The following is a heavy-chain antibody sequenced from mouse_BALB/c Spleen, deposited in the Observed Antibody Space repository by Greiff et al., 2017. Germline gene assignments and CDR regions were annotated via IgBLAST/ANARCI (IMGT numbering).Heavy chain of an antibody. Sequence: EVQLVESGGDLVKPGGSLKLSCAASGFTFSSYGMSWVRQTPDKRLEWVATISSGGSYTYYPDTVTGRFTISRDNAKNTLYLEMSSLRSEDTAMYYCAREDRYSFAYWGQGTLVTVSA. CDR1: GFTFSSYG. J-gene: IGHJ3*01. V-gene: IGHV5-6*01. CDR3: AREDRYSFAY. D-gene: IGHD2-14*01. CDR2: ISSGGSYT.